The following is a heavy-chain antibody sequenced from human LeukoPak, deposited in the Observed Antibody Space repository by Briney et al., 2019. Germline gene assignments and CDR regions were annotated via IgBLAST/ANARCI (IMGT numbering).Heavy chain of an antibody. V-gene: IGHV5-10-1*01. CDR1: GYSFTNYW. J-gene: IGHJ5*02. D-gene: IGHD2-2*01. CDR2: IDPSDSYT. Sequence: PGESLKISCKGSGYSFTNYWISWVRQMPGKGLEWMGRIDPSDSYTNYSPSFQGHVTISADKSISTAYPQWSSLKASDTAMYYCALAVVPAAMSLGDVNWFDPWGQGTLVTVSS. CDR3: ALAVVPAAMSLGDVNWFDP.